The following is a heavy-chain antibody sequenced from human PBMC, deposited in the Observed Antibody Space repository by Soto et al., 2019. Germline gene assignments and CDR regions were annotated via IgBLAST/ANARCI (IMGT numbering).Heavy chain of an antibody. CDR3: AKDYSPKAPYPYSNTHTDF. J-gene: IGHJ4*02. CDR2: VSHDGAFK. V-gene: IGHV3-30*18. D-gene: IGHD6-13*01. Sequence: GGSLRLSCAAPGFTFSSYGMHWIRQAPGKGLEWVAVVSHDGAFKDYADSVRGRFTISRDNSENTLFLEMNSLGPSDTAVYYCAKDYSPKAPYPYSNTHTDFWGQGTRVTVSS. CDR1: GFTFSSYG.